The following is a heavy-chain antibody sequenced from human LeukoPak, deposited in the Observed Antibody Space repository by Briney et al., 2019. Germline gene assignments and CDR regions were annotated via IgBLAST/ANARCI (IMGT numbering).Heavy chain of an antibody. J-gene: IGHJ5*02. Sequence: PSETLSLTCTVSGGSISSSSYYWGWIRQPPGKGLEWIGSIYYSGSTYYNPSLKSRVTISVDTSKNQFSLKLSSVTAADTAVYYCARHLMGWGSHLSPFDPWGQGTLVTVSS. CDR2: IYYSGST. D-gene: IGHD3-16*01. CDR1: GGSISSSSYY. V-gene: IGHV4-39*01. CDR3: ARHLMGWGSHLSPFDP.